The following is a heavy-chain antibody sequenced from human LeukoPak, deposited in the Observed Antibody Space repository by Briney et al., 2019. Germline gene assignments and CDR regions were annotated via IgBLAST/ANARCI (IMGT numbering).Heavy chain of an antibody. Sequence: GGSLRLSCAASGFTFNIYNMNWVRRAPGKGLEWVSVIYSGGTTYYADSVKGRFTISRDNSKNTLYLQMNSLRAEDTAVYYCAKMAGATRILFDYWGQGTLVTVSS. CDR3: AKMAGATRILFDY. V-gene: IGHV3-53*01. CDR1: GFTFNIYN. D-gene: IGHD1-26*01. J-gene: IGHJ4*02. CDR2: IYSGGTT.